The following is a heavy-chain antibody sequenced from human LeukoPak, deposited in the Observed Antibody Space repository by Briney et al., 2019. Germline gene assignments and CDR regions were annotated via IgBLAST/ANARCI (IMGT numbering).Heavy chain of an antibody. CDR1: GFTFSSYG. Sequence: GGSLRLSCAASGFTFSSYGMHWVRQAPGKGLDWVAVIWHDGSNKYYADSVKGRFNISRDNSKNTLYLQMDSLRAEDTAVYYCARVHHLSSGWYYLDYWGQGTLVTVSS. D-gene: IGHD6-19*01. V-gene: IGHV3-33*01. J-gene: IGHJ4*02. CDR3: ARVHHLSSGWYYLDY. CDR2: IWHDGSNK.